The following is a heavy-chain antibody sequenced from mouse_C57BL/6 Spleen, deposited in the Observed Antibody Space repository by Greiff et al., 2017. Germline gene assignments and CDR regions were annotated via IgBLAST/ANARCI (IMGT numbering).Heavy chain of an antibody. CDR1: GYTFTSYT. D-gene: IGHD2-5*01. Sequence: QVQLQQSGAELARPGASVKMYCKASGYTFTSYTMHWVKQRPGPGLEWIGYFNPSSGYPKYNQTFKDKATLTADKSSSTAYRQLSSLTSEDSAVDYCARRDSNYYYARDYWGQGTSVTVSS. CDR2: FNPSSGYP. CDR3: ARRDSNYYYARDY. V-gene: IGHV1-4*01. J-gene: IGHJ4*01.